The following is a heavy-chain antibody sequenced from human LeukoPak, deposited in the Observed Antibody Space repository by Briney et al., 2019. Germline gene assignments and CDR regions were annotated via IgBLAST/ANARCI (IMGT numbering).Heavy chain of an antibody. J-gene: IGHJ4*02. V-gene: IGHV3-21*01. CDR3: ARGGWGYLGYYFDY. D-gene: IGHD3-22*01. CDR2: VSSSGAYI. Sequence: GGSLRLSCAASGFTFSSYAMNWIRQAPGRGLEWVASVSSSGAYIYYADLMEGRFTISRDNAKNSLILQMNSLRAEDTAVYYCARGGWGYLGYYFDYWGQGTLVTVSS. CDR1: GFTFSSYA.